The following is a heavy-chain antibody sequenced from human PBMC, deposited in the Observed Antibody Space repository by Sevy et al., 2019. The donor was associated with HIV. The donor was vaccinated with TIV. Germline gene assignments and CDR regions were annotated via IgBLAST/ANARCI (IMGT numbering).Heavy chain of an antibody. V-gene: IGHV4-4*07. CDR2: IYTSGST. J-gene: IGHJ1*01. CDR1: GGSISSNY. CDR3: ASSGSYYNAEYFQH. Sequence: SDTLSLTCTVSGGSISSNYWSWIRQPAGKGLEWIGRIYTSGSTNYNPSLKSRVTMSVDTSKNQFSLELSSVTAADTAVYYCASSGSYYNAEYFQHWGQGTLVTVSS. D-gene: IGHD3-10*01.